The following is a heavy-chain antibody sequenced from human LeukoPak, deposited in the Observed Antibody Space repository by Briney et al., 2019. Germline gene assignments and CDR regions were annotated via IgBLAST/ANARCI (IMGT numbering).Heavy chain of an antibody. CDR1: GDSVSSNSAA. V-gene: IGHV6-1*01. D-gene: IGHD6-13*01. J-gene: IGHJ6*03. CDR3: ARETGYSSSWPNRYYYMDV. CDR2: TYYRSKWYN. Sequence: SQTLSLTCAISGDSVSSNSAAWNWIRQSPSRGLEWLGRTYYRSKWYNDYAVSVKSRITINPDTSKNQFSLQLNSVTPEDTAVYYCARETGYSSSWPNRYYYMDVWGKGTTVTVSS.